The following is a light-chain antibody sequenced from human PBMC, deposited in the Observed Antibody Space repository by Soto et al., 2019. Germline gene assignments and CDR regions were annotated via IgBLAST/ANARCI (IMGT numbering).Light chain of an antibody. CDR2: EVS. J-gene: IGLJ1*01. V-gene: IGLV2-14*01. CDR1: SSDVGAYNY. Sequence: QSVLTQPASVSGSPGQSITISCTGTSSDVGAYNYVSWYQQQSGKAPKLMIHEVSNRPSGVSNRFSGSKSGNTASLTISGLQAEDEADYYCQSYDSSLSGSRVFGTGTKVTVL. CDR3: QSYDSSLSGSRV.